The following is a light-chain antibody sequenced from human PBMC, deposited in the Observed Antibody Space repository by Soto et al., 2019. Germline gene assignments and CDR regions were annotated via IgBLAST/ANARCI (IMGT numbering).Light chain of an antibody. J-gene: IGLJ1*01. V-gene: IGLV1-47*01. CDR3: AAWDDRLSSHV. CDR1: SSTIGSNY. Sequence: SVLTQPPSASGTPGQRVTISCSGSSSTIGSNYVYWYQQLPGTAPKLLIHRNDQRPSGVPERFSGSKSGTSASLAISGLRSEDEADYYCAAWDDRLSSHVFXTGTKVTVL. CDR2: RND.